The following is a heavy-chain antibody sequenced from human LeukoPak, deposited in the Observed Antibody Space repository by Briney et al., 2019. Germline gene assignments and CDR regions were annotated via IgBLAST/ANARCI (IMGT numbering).Heavy chain of an antibody. Sequence: PSETLSLTCTVSGGSISSGDYYWSWIRQPPGKGLEWIGSIYYSGSTYYNPSLKCRVTISVDTSKNQFSLKLSSVTAADTAVYYCARLSPSDSSSGTTDYWGQGTLVTVSS. CDR1: GGSISSGDYY. D-gene: IGHD3-3*01. CDR3: ARLSPSDSSSGTTDY. V-gene: IGHV4-39*01. CDR2: IYYSGST. J-gene: IGHJ4*02.